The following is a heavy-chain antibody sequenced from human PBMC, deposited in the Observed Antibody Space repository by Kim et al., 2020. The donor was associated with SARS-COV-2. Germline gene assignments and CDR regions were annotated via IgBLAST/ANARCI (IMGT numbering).Heavy chain of an antibody. CDR3: EASGF. D-gene: IGHD5-12*01. J-gene: IGHJ4*02. Sequence: GGSLRLSCAASGFTFSNYAMSWTRQAPGKGLEWVSTISASGLGTHYADSVRGRFTISRDNSKSTLFLQMSSLRVEDTAVYYCEASGFWGQEALVTVSS. CDR2: ISASGLGT. CDR1: GFTFSNYA. V-gene: IGHV3-23*01.